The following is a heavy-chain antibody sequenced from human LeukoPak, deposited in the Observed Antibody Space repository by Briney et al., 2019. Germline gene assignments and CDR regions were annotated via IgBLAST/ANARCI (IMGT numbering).Heavy chain of an antibody. CDR1: GFTFSSYG. D-gene: IGHD6-13*01. CDR3: AKPLSSSTWYYFDY. V-gene: IGHV3-30*18. Sequence: GGSLRLSCAASGFTFSSYGMHWVRQAPGKGLEWVAAISHDGSNKYYADSVKGRFTISSDNSKNTLYLQLNSLRAEDTAVYYCAKPLSSSTWYYFDYWGQGTLVTVSS. CDR2: ISHDGSNK. J-gene: IGHJ4*02.